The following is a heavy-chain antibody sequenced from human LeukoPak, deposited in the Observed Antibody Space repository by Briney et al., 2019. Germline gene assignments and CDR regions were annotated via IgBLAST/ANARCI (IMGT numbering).Heavy chain of an antibody. Sequence: EASVKVFCKASGYTFTSYGISWVRQAPGQGLEWMGWISAYNGNTNYAQKLQGRVTMTTDTSTSTAYMELRSLRSDDTAVYYCARARGEYSSSLDYYYYGMDVWGQGTTVTVSS. CDR2: ISAYNGNT. J-gene: IGHJ6*02. D-gene: IGHD6-13*01. CDR1: GYTFTSYG. V-gene: IGHV1-18*01. CDR3: ARARGEYSSSLDYYYYGMDV.